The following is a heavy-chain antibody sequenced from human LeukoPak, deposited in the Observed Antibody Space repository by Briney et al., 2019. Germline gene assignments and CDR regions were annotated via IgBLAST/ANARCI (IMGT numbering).Heavy chain of an antibody. V-gene: IGHV1-2*02. CDR2: INPNSGGT. Sequence: ASVNVSCKASGYTFTGYYMHWVRQATGQGLERMGWINPNSGGTNYAQKFQGRVTMTRDTSISTAYMELSRLRSDDTAVYYCARGGSAPHPQFDYWGQGTLVTVSS. D-gene: IGHD2-15*01. CDR3: ARGGSAPHPQFDY. CDR1: GYTFTGYY. J-gene: IGHJ4*02.